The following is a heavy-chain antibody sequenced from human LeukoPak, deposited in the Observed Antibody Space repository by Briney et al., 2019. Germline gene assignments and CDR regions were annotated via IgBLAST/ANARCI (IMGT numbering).Heavy chain of an antibody. D-gene: IGHD7-27*01. Sequence: ASVKVSCKASGYTFTSYGISWVRQAPGQGLEWMGWISGYNGNTKYAQKLQGRVTMATDKSTSTAYMELSSLRSEDTAVYYCARRSLNGGYHYYMDVWGKGTTVTVSS. J-gene: IGHJ6*03. CDR1: GYTFTSYG. CDR3: ARRSLNGGYHYYMDV. CDR2: ISGYNGNT. V-gene: IGHV1-18*01.